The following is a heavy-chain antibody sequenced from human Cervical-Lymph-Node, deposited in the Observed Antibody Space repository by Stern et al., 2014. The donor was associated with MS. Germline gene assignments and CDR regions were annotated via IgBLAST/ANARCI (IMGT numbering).Heavy chain of an antibody. D-gene: IGHD6-6*01. Sequence: DVQLLESGAEVKKPGESLKISCKGSGYSFTIYWIGWVRQMPGQGLEGMGISYPGCSDTRYSPSFQGQVTISADKSISTAYLQWSSLKASDTAMYYCARMYSSSSSFDYWGQGTLVTVSS. V-gene: IGHV5-51*01. CDR2: SYPGCSDT. CDR3: ARMYSSSSSFDY. CDR1: GYSFTIYW. J-gene: IGHJ4*02.